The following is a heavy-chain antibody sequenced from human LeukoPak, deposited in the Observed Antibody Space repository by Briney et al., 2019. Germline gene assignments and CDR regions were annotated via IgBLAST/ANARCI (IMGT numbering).Heavy chain of an antibody. D-gene: IGHD6-13*01. V-gene: IGHV1-69*13. CDR1: GGSFSSDA. J-gene: IGHJ3*02. CDR3: ARAGYSSSWSPLADAFDI. CDR2: IIPIFGTA. Sequence: GASVKVSSKASGGSFSSDAISWVRQAPGQGLEWMGGIIPIFGTANYAQKFQGRVTITADESTSTAYMELSSLRSEDTAVYYCARAGYSSSWSPLADAFDIWGQGTMVTVSS.